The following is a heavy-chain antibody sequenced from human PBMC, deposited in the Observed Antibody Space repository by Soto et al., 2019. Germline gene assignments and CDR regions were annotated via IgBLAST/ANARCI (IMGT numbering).Heavy chain of an antibody. CDR1: GYTFTSYG. V-gene: IGHV1-18*01. D-gene: IGHD1-26*01. Sequence: ASVKVSCKASGYTFTSYGISWVRQAPGQGLEWMGWISAYNGNTNYAQKLQGRVTMTTDTSTSTAYMELRSLRSDDTAVYYCAAIRGSYDPALFAFWGQGTPVTVSS. CDR3: AAIRGSYDPALFAF. CDR2: ISAYNGNT. J-gene: IGHJ4*02.